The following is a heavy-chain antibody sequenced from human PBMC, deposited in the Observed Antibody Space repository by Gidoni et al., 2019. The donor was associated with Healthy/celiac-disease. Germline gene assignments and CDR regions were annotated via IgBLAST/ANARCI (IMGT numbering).Heavy chain of an antibody. Sequence: QVQLVQSRSAVKTPGSSVNFSCTASIGTFSSYAISLLRQAPGQGLEWMGGIIPIFGTANDAQKLQGRVKITADKSTSTAYMELSSLRSEDTAVYYCARGGIWQLARNWFDPWGQGTLVTVSS. J-gene: IGHJ5*02. CDR3: ARGGIWQLARNWFDP. CDR2: IIPIFGTA. D-gene: IGHD6-6*01. V-gene: IGHV1-69*06. CDR1: IGTFSSYA.